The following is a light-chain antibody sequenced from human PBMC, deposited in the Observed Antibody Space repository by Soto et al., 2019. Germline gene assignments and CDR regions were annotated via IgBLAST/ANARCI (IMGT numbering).Light chain of an antibody. Sequence: EIVLTQSPGTLSLSPGERVTLSCRASQSLSGSYLAWYQQKPGQAPRLLIHGASSRATGIPDRFSGSGSGTDFTLTISRLEPEDFAVYYCQEYGRSLRTFGQGTKVEIK. CDR2: GAS. V-gene: IGKV3-20*01. J-gene: IGKJ1*01. CDR1: QSLSGSY. CDR3: QEYGRSLRT.